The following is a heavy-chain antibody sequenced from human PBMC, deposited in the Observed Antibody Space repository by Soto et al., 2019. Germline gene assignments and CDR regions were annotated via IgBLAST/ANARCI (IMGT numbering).Heavy chain of an antibody. CDR2: ISYDGSNK. CDR3: ARAGYWLVTEPNYGMDV. V-gene: IGHV3-30-3*01. CDR1: GFTFSSYA. J-gene: IGHJ6*02. D-gene: IGHD2-21*02. Sequence: GGSLRLSCAASGFTFSSYAMHWVRQAPGKGLEWVAVISYDGSNKYYADSVKGRFTISRDNSKNTLYLQMNSLRAEDTAVYYCARAGYWLVTEPNYGMDVWGQGTTVTVSS.